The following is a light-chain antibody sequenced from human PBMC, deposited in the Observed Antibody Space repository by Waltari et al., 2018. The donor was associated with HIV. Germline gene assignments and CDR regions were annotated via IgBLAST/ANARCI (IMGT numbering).Light chain of an antibody. CDR1: QSISSY. Sequence: DIQMTQSPSSLSASVGDRVTIPCRASQSISSYLNWYQQTPGKAPKLLIYAASSLQSGVPSRFSGSGSGTDFTLTISSLQPEDFATYYCQQSYSTPRITFGQGTRLEIE. CDR2: AAS. J-gene: IGKJ5*01. V-gene: IGKV1-39*01. CDR3: QQSYSTPRIT.